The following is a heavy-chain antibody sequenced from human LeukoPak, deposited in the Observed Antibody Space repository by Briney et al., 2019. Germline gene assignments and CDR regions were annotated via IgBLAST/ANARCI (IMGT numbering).Heavy chain of an antibody. CDR1: GGSISSYY. D-gene: IGHD3-10*01. Sequence: SETLSLTCTVSGGSISSYYWSWIRQPPGKGLEWIGYIYYSGSTNYNPSLKSRVTISVDTSKNQFSLKLSSVTAADTAVYYCARMVRGADPDYWGQGTLVTVSS. V-gene: IGHV4-59*08. CDR2: IYYSGST. CDR3: ARMVRGADPDY. J-gene: IGHJ4*02.